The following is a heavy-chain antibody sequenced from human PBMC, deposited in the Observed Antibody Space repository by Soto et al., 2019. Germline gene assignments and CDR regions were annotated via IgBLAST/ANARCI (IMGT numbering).Heavy chain of an antibody. CDR1: GFTFSSYG. V-gene: IGHV3-33*01. CDR3: AREPGKGPAALHFDY. J-gene: IGHJ4*02. Sequence: QVQLVESGGGVVQPGRSLRLSCAASGFTFSSYGMHWVRQAPGKGLEWVAVIWYDGSNKYYADSVKGRFTISRDNSKYTLYLQMNSLRAEDTAVYYCAREPGKGPAALHFDYWGQGTLVTVSS. D-gene: IGHD2-2*02. CDR2: IWYDGSNK.